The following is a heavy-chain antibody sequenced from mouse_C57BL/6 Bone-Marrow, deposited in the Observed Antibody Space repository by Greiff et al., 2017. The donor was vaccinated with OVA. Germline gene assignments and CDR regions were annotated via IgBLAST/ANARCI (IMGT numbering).Heavy chain of an antibody. D-gene: IGHD1-1*01. V-gene: IGHV1-72*01. J-gene: IGHJ1*03. CDR1: GYTFTSYW. CDR2: IDPNSGGT. Sequence: QVQLKQPGAELVKPGASVKLSCKASGYTFTSYWMHWVKQRPGRGLEWIGRIDPNSGGTKYNEKFKSKATLTVDKPSSTAYMQLSSLTSEDSAVYYCARPPLLPYFDVWGTGTTVTVSS. CDR3: ARPPLLPYFDV.